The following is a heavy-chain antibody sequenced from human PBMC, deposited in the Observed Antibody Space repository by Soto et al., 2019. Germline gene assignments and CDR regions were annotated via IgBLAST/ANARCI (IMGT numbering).Heavy chain of an antibody. CDR3: ARVGEGAVVFDF. CDR1: GDSFSFYY. D-gene: IGHD6-19*01. CDR2: VYYSGST. J-gene: IGHJ4*02. Sequence: QVQLQESGPGLVKPSETLSLTFTVSGDSFSFYYWSWIRQPPGKGLEWIGYVYYSGSTIYNPSLTCRATISMDTSTSQIFLNVDSVTAADTAVYFCARVGEGAVVFDFWGRGTLVAVSS. V-gene: IGHV4-59*01.